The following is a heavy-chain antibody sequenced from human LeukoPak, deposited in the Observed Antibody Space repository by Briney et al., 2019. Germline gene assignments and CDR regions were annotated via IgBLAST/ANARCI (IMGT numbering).Heavy chain of an antibody. Sequence: PSQTLSLTCSVSGGSISRPGHYWSWIRQPPGKDLEWIGFIYDNEKTHYSPSFESRVTISGDTSNNHFSLTLNFVTAADTAIYYCAASQSDYYNSGTYHKILYGGREALVTVSS. D-gene: IGHD3-10*01. CDR1: GGSISRPGHY. V-gene: IGHV4-30-4*01. CDR2: IYDNEKT. CDR3: AASQSDYYNSGTYHKILY. J-gene: IGHJ4*02.